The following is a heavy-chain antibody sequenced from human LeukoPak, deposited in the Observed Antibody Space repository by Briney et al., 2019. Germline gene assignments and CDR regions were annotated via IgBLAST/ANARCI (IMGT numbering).Heavy chain of an antibody. J-gene: IGHJ4*02. D-gene: IGHD2-8*01. V-gene: IGHV4-34*01. Sequence: SETLSPTCAVYGGSFSGYYWSWIRQPPGKGLEWIGEINHSGSTNYNPSLKSRVTISVDTSKNQFSLKLSSVTAADTAVYYCASMVMVYAYFDYWGQGTLVTVSS. CDR3: ASMVMVYAYFDY. CDR2: INHSGST. CDR1: GGSFSGYY.